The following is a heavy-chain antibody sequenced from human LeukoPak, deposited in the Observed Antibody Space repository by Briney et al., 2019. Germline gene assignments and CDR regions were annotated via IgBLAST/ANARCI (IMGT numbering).Heavy chain of an antibody. CDR3: AKTPRQGLGYSSSTSCHYGY. Sequence: TGGSLRLSCAASGFTFSSYAMSWVRQAPGKGLEWVSATSGSGGSTYYADSVKGRFTISRDNSKNTLYLQMNSLRAEDTAVYYCAKTPRQGLGYSSSTSCHYGYWGQGTLVTVSS. D-gene: IGHD2-2*01. J-gene: IGHJ4*02. CDR1: GFTFSSYA. CDR2: TSGSGGST. V-gene: IGHV3-23*01.